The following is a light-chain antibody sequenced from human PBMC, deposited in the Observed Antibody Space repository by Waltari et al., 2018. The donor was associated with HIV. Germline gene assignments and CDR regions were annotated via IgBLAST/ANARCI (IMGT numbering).Light chain of an antibody. V-gene: IGKV3-11*01. Sequence: EIVLTQSPATLSLSPGERADENIGIYLAWYQQRPGQAPRLVIYDASKRATGIPGRFSGSGSGTDFTLTISGLEPEDSAVYYCQQRSNWPPYTFGQGTSLEIK. CDR1: ENIGIY. CDR3: QQRSNWPPYT. J-gene: IGKJ2*01. CDR2: DAS.